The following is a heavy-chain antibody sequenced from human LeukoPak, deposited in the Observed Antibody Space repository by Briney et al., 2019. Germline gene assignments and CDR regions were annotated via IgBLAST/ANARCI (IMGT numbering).Heavy chain of an antibody. CDR3: ARINSGYGTGWYGGDAY. Sequence: GGSLRLSCAASGFTVSSNYMSWVRQAPGKELEWVSSIRGSGTGTHYADSVKGRFTISRDNSKNTLYLQMNSLKVEDTAVYYCARINSGYGTGWYGGDAYWGQGTLVTVSS. CDR2: IRGSGTGT. D-gene: IGHD6-19*01. J-gene: IGHJ4*02. V-gene: IGHV3-53*01. CDR1: GFTVSSNY.